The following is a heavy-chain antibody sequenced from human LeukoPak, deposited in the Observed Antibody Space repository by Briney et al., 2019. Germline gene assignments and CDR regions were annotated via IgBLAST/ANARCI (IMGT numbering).Heavy chain of an antibody. Sequence: GGSLRLSCAASGFTFSGYGMHWVRQAPGKGLEWVAAIWFDGNNKYYADSVKGRFAISRDNSKSMVFLQLNSVRAEDTALYYCARDLHYYVAMDVWGQGTTVTVSS. V-gene: IGHV3-33*01. CDR3: ARDLHYYVAMDV. J-gene: IGHJ6*02. D-gene: IGHD3-10*02. CDR2: IWFDGNNK. CDR1: GFTFSGYG.